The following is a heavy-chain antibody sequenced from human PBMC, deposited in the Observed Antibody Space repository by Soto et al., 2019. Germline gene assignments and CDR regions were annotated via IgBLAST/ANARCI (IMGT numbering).Heavy chain of an antibody. CDR2: IYYSGST. D-gene: IGHD6-19*01. Sequence: CAVCRGSVRSYEWSWIRKHPGKGLEWIGYIYYSGSTNYNPSLKSRVTISVDTSKNQFSLKLSSVTAADTAVYYCATSQWLVLGDAFDIWGQGTMVTVSS. J-gene: IGHJ3*02. V-gene: IGHV4-59*02. CDR1: RGSVRSYE. CDR3: ATSQWLVLGDAFDI.